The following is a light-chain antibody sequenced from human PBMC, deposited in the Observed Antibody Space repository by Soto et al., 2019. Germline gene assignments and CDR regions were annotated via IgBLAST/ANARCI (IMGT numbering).Light chain of an antibody. V-gene: IGKV3-11*01. J-gene: IGKJ4*01. Sequence: EIVLTQSPATLSLSPGERATLSCRASQSVSNYLAWYQQKPGQAPRLLIFDASNRATGIPPRFSGSGSGTDFSLTISSLEPEDSAIDYCQQRNFRPEITFGGGTKVEI. CDR1: QSVSNY. CDR2: DAS. CDR3: QQRNFRPEIT.